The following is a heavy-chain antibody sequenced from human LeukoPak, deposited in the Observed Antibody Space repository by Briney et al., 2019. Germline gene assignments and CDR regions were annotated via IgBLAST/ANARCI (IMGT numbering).Heavy chain of an antibody. CDR3: AKYPYYVWGSYHQQAFDI. V-gene: IGHV3-23*01. D-gene: IGHD3-16*02. J-gene: IGHJ3*02. CDR1: GFTFTSYA. CDR2: ISGGGGST. Sequence: QPGGSLRLSCAASGFTFTSYAMSWVRQAPGKGLEWVSTISGGGGSTYYADSVKGRFTISRDNSKNTLYLQMNSLTAEDTAVYYCAKYPYYVWGSYHQQAFDIWGQGTMVTVSS.